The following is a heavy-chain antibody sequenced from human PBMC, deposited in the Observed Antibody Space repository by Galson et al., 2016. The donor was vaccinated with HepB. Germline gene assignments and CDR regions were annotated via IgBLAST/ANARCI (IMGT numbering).Heavy chain of an antibody. CDR1: SDSINSSSYY. Sequence: SETLSLTCVVSSDSINSSSYYWGWIRQPPGKGLEWIGNIYSSESTFYNPSLKSRVTISVDASKNQFSLKLSSVTAADTAVYYCARDARDNSGAGPTDWGQGTLVTVSS. V-gene: IGHV4-39*02. CDR3: ARDARDNSGAGPTD. D-gene: IGHD4/OR15-4a*01. J-gene: IGHJ4*02. CDR2: IYSSEST.